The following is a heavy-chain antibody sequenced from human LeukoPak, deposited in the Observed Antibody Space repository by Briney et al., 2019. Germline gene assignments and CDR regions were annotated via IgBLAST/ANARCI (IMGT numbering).Heavy chain of an antibody. D-gene: IGHD4-11*01. V-gene: IGHV3-30-3*01. CDR1: GFTFSSYA. CDR2: ISYDGSNK. Sequence: GGSLRLSCAASGFTFSSYAMHWVRQAPGKGLEWVAVISYDGSNKYYADSVKGRFTISRDNSKNTLYLQMNSLRAEDTAVYYCARALYSNYPEEEYYFDYWGQGTLVTVSS. CDR3: ARALYSNYPEEEYYFDY. J-gene: IGHJ4*02.